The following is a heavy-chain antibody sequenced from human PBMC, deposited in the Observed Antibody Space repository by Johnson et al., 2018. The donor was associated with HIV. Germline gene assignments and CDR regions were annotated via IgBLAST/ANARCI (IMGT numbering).Heavy chain of an antibody. D-gene: IGHD5-24*01. CDR1: GFTFSSYA. CDR3: ARFGDMATSFHGFDI. CDR2: ISYDGSNK. Sequence: QVQLVESGGGLVQPGGSLRLSCAASGFTFSSYAMHWVRQAPGKGLEWVAVISYDGSNKYYADSVKDRFTISRDNAKNSLHLQMNSLRAEDTAVYYCARFGDMATSFHGFDIWGQGTMVTVSS. V-gene: IGHV3-30-3*01. J-gene: IGHJ3*02.